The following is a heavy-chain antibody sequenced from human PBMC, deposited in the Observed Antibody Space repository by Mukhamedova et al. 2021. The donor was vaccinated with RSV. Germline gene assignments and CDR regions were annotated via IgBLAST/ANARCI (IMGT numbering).Heavy chain of an antibody. CDR3: ARGVYDYVWGSYRFLDY. CDR2: INSDGRNT. J-gene: IGHJ4*02. Sequence: VRQPPGKGLVWVSRINSDGRNTSYADSVKGRFTISRDNTKNTLFLEMTRLTAEDTAVYYCARGVYDYVWGSYRFLDYWGQGTLV. V-gene: IGHV3-74*01. D-gene: IGHD3-16*02.